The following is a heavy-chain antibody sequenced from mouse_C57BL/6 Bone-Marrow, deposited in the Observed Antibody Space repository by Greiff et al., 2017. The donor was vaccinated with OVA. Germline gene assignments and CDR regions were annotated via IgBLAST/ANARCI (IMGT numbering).Heavy chain of an antibody. J-gene: IGHJ3*01. CDR3: ARSGEGPLWLEAWFAY. V-gene: IGHV1-55*01. CDR2: IYPGSGST. CDR1: GYTFTSYW. Sequence: VQLQQPGAELVKPGASVKMSCKASGYTFTSYWITWVKQRPGQGLEWIGDIYPGSGSTNYNEKFKSKATLTVDTSSSTAYMQLSSLTSEDSAVYYCARSGEGPLWLEAWFAYWGQGTLVTVSA. D-gene: IGHD2-2*01.